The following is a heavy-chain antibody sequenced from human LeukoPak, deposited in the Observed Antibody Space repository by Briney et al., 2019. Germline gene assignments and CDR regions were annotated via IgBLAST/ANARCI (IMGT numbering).Heavy chain of an antibody. J-gene: IGHJ5*02. CDR3: ARPYSNYGWFDP. D-gene: IGHD4-11*01. Sequence: SETLSLTCTVSGGSISSYYWSWIRQPPGKGLEWIGYIYNSGGTNYNPSLKSRVTISVDTSKNQFSLKLSSVTAADTAVYYCARPYSNYGWFDPWGQGTLVTASS. CDR1: GGSISSYY. V-gene: IGHV4-59*01. CDR2: IYNSGGT.